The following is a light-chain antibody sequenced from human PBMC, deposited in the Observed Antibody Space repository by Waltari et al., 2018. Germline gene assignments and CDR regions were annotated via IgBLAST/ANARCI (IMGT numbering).Light chain of an antibody. J-gene: IGLJ1*01. CDR2: DVT. CDR3: SSYSTTNTIV. Sequence: QSALTQPASVSGSPGQSLTISCTGTSRDIGDYNYVPWYQQRPGTAPQLMIFDVTNRPSGVSNRFSGSKSGNTASLTISGLRADDEAHYYCSSYSTTNTIVFGTGTKVTVL. V-gene: IGLV2-14*01. CDR1: SRDIGDYNY.